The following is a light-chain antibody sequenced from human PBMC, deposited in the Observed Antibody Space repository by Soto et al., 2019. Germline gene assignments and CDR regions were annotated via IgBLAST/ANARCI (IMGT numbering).Light chain of an antibody. CDR1: QGISTC. V-gene: IGKV1D-12*01. CDR2: AAS. J-gene: IGKJ4*01. Sequence: YASSVWASVDEENNITFLASQGISTCLGWYQQKPGKAHKILIYAASSLQSGVPSRFSGSGSGTAFNITISSLKPEDFATYYCSKSHSSPLLVGGGTKVEIK. CDR3: SKSHSSPLL.